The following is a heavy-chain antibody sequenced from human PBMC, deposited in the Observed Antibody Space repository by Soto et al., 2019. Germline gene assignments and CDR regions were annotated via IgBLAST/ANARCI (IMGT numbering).Heavy chain of an antibody. CDR2: IYYSGST. CDR3: ARRGYSSGWYFDY. J-gene: IGHJ4*02. D-gene: IGHD6-19*01. CDR1: GGSISSSSYY. Sequence: PSETLSLTCTVSGGSISSSSYYWGWIRQPPGKGLEWIGSIYYSGSTYYNPSLKSRVTISVDTSKNQFSLKLSSVTAADTAVYYCARRGYSSGWYFDYWGQGTLVTVSS. V-gene: IGHV4-39*01.